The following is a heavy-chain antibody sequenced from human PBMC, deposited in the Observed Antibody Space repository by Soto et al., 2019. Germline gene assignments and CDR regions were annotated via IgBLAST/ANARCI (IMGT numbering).Heavy chain of an antibody. CDR2: ISSNGGST. Sequence: GGSLRFSCSASGFAFSSYAMHWFRQAPGKGLEYVSAISSNGGSTYYADSVKGRFTISRDNSKNTLYLQMSSLRAEDTAVYYCVKGWNFDWLLSYYYYGMDVWGQGTTVTVSS. V-gene: IGHV3-64D*06. CDR1: GFAFSSYA. J-gene: IGHJ6*02. D-gene: IGHD3-9*01. CDR3: VKGWNFDWLLSYYYYGMDV.